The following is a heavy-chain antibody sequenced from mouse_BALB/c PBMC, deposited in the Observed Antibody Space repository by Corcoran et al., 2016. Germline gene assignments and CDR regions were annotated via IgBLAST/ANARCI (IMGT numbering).Heavy chain of an antibody. V-gene: IGHV3-6*02. D-gene: IGHD2-2*01. CDR1: GYSITSGYY. Sequence: DVQLQESGPGLVKPSQSLSLTCPVTGYSITSGYYWNWIRQFPGNKLEWMGYISYDGSNNYNPSLKNRISITRDTSKNQFFLKLNSVTTEDTATYYCASGYDFDYWGQGTTLTVSS. CDR2: ISYDGSN. CDR3: ASGYDFDY. J-gene: IGHJ2*01.